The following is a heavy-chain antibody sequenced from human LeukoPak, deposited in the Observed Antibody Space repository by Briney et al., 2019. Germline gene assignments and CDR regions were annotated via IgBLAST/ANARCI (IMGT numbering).Heavy chain of an antibody. Sequence: GGSLRLSCAGSGFPFSSHGMNWVRQAPGKGLEWVSGISPGGGPTYYADSVKGRFTISRDDSKSTLYLQMKNLRAEDTAVYYCAKDGAWLRFDDWGQGILVTVSS. D-gene: IGHD5-12*01. J-gene: IGHJ4*02. CDR2: ISPGGGPT. CDR3: AKDGAWLRFDD. CDR1: GFPFSSHG. V-gene: IGHV3-23*01.